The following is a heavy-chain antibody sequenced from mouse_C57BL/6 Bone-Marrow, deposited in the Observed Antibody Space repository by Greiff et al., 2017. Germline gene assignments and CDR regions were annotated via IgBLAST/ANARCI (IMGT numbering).Heavy chain of an antibody. V-gene: IGHV6-3*01. CDR1: GFTFSNYW. CDR2: IRLKSDNYTT. J-gene: IGHJ2*01. CDR3: TGGSSYVGYFDY. Sequence: EVKLVESGGGLVQPGGSMKLSCVASGFTFSNYWMNWVRQSPEKGLEWVAQIRLKSDNYTTHYAESVKGRFTISRDDSKSSVYLQMNNLRAEDTGIYYCTGGSSYVGYFDYWGQGTTLTVSS. D-gene: IGHD1-1*01.